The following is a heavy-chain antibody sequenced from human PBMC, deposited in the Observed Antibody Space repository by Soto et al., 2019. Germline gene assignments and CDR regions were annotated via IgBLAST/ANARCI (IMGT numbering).Heavy chain of an antibody. CDR1: GDSINSDKYY. CDR2: IYYRGNT. CDR3: ARLEGLATISYYFDF. V-gene: IGHV4-39*01. Sequence: SETLSLTCSVSGDSINSDKYYWGWIRQPPGKGLEWIGSIYYRGNTYYNPSLQTRVTMSLDKSKSQFSLKLNSVTAADSAVYSCARLEGLATISYYFDFWGQGALVTVSS. D-gene: IGHD3-9*01. J-gene: IGHJ4*02.